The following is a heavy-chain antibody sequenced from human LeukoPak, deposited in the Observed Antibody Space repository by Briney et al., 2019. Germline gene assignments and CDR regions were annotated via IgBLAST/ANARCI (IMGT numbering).Heavy chain of an antibody. J-gene: IGHJ4*02. Sequence: GGSLRLSCTVSGFTFGDYALNWVRQAPEKGLEWVGFIRSKAYGGTTEYAASVKGRFTISRDDSKSIAYLQMNSLKTEDTAVYYCTRWTYGYGDYWGQGSLITVSS. CDR3: TRWTYGYGDY. V-gene: IGHV3-49*04. CDR1: GFTFGDYA. D-gene: IGHD5-18*01. CDR2: IRSKAYGGTT.